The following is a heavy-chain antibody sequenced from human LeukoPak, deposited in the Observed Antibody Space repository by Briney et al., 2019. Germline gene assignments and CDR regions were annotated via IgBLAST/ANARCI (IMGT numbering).Heavy chain of an antibody. CDR3: ARLYYYDSSGYYFQYNWFDP. D-gene: IGHD3-22*01. Sequence: GGSLRLSCAASGFTFSSYEMNWVRQAPGKGLEWVSYISGSGSTIFYADSVKGRFTISRDNAENSLYLQMNSLRAEDTAVYYCARLYYYDSSGYYFQYNWFDPWGQGTLVTVSS. J-gene: IGHJ5*02. CDR2: ISGSGSTI. V-gene: IGHV3-48*03. CDR1: GFTFSSYE.